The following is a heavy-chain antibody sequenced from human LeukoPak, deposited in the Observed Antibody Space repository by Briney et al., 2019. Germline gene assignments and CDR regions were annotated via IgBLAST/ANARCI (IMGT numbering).Heavy chain of an antibody. V-gene: IGHV3-74*01. CDR3: VRRLAATSTLDS. Sequence: GGSLRLSCAASGFTFSSYWMLWVRQAPGQGLVCVSRINGDASNTAYADSVKGRFTISRDNAKNTLYLQMNSLRDEDTAAYYCVRRLAATSTLDSWGQGTLVTVSS. CDR1: GFTFSSYW. D-gene: IGHD6-13*01. CDR2: INGDASNT. J-gene: IGHJ4*02.